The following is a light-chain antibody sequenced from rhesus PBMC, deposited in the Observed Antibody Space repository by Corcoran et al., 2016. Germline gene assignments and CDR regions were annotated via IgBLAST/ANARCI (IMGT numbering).Light chain of an antibody. CDR2: RVS. V-gene: IGKV1-69*01. CDR3: QQNDNSPRT. CDR1: QGISNR. Sequence: DIQMTQSPSSLSASVGDSVPVTCRASQGISNRLAWYQQKPGKAPKLLVYRVSNLEKGVPSRFSGTGSRTAFTLTISSLQPGDVATYYCQQNDNSPRTFGQGTKVEIK. J-gene: IGKJ1*01.